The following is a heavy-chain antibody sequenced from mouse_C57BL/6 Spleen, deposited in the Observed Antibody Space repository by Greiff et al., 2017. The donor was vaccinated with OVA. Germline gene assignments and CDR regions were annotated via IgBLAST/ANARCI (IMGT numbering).Heavy chain of an antibody. J-gene: IGHJ4*01. CDR1: GFTFSSYA. Sequence: EVQGVESGGGLVKPGGSLKLSCAASGFTFSSYAMSWVRQTPEKRLEWVATISDGGSYTYYPDNVKGRFTISRDNAKNNLYLQMSHLKSEDTAMYYCAREDSNYVNYAMDYWGQGTSVTVSS. CDR3: AREDSNYVNYAMDY. D-gene: IGHD2-5*01. CDR2: ISDGGSYT. V-gene: IGHV5-4*01.